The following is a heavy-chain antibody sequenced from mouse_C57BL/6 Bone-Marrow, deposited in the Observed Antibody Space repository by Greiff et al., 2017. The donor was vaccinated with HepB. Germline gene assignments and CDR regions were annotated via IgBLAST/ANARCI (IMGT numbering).Heavy chain of an antibody. CDR2: IDPSDSYT. V-gene: IGHV1-50*01. Sequence: QVQLQQPGAELVKPGASVKLSCKASGYTFTSYWMQWVKQRPGQGLEWIGEIDPSDSYTNYNQKFKGKATLTVDTSSSTAYIQLSSLTSEDSAVYYCAREEGGGGLDYWGQGTTLTVSS. CDR3: AREEGGGGLDY. J-gene: IGHJ2*01. CDR1: GYTFTSYW.